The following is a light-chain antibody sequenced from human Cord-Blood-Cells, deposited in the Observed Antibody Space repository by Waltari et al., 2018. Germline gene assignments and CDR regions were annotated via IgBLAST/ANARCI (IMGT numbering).Light chain of an antibody. Sequence: QSVLTQPPSASGTPGQRVTISCSGSSSTIGSNYVYWYQQLPGTAPKLLIYRNNQRPSGVPDRFSGSKSGTSASLAISGLRSEDEADYYCAAWDDSLRGWVFGGGTKLTVL. CDR2: RNN. V-gene: IGLV1-47*01. CDR1: SSTIGSNY. J-gene: IGLJ3*02. CDR3: AAWDDSLRGWV.